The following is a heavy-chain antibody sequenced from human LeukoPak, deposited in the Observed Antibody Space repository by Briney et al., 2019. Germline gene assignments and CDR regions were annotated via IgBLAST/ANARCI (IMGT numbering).Heavy chain of an antibody. J-gene: IGHJ4*02. CDR2: INPNSGGA. D-gene: IGHD3-22*01. CDR3: ARDSYYDSSGRQSFDY. Sequence: ASVKVSCKASGYTFTGYYMHWVRQAPGQGREWMGWINPNSGGANYAQKFQGRVTMTRDTSISTAYMDLSRLGSDDTAVYYCARDSYYDSSGRQSFDYWGQGTLVTVSS. V-gene: IGHV1-2*02. CDR1: GYTFTGYY.